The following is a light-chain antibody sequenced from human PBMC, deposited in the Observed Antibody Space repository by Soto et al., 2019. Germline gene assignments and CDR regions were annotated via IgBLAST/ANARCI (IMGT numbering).Light chain of an antibody. CDR3: QQGYNTPRT. CDR2: AAS. J-gene: IGKJ1*01. V-gene: IGKV1-39*01. Sequence: DIQMTQFPSSLSASVGDRVTITCRASQSISTFLNWYQQKPGKAPNLLIYAASSLQSGVPSRFSGSGSGTDFTLTINSLQPEDFATYYCQQGYNTPRTFGQGTKVEIK. CDR1: QSISTF.